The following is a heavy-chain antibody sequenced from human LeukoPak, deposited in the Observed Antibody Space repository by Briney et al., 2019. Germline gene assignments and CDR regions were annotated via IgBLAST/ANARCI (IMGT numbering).Heavy chain of an antibody. V-gene: IGHV3-21*01. CDR2: ISSSSSYI. D-gene: IGHD6-19*01. J-gene: IGHJ3*02. Sequence: PGGSLRLSCAASGFTVSSNYMNWVRQAPGKGLEWVSSISSSSSYIYYADSVKGRFTISRDNAKNSLYLQMNSLRAEDTAVYYCARDKQWLGGDAFDIWGQGTMVTVSS. CDR1: GFTVSSNY. CDR3: ARDKQWLGGDAFDI.